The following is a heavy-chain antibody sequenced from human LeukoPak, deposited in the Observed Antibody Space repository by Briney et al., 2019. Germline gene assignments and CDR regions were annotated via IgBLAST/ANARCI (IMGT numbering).Heavy chain of an antibody. J-gene: IGHJ4*02. CDR2: ISYDGKT. D-gene: IGHD2-15*01. V-gene: IGHV4-59*01. Sequence: SETLSLTCNVSGASINSYRWNWIRQPPGKGLEWIGYISYDGKTNYNPSLKSRLTLSVDTSKNQFSLNLNSVTAADTARYYCTKGYSEPFDSWGQGTLVTVTS. CDR1: GASINSYR. CDR3: TKGYSEPFDS.